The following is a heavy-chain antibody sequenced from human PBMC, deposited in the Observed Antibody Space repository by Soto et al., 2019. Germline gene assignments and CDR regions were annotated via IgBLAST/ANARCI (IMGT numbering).Heavy chain of an antibody. V-gene: IGHV3-74*01. CDR1: GFTFSNYW. Sequence: EVQLVESGGGLVQPGGSLRLSCAASGFTFSNYWMHWVRQAPGKGLVWVSRINSDGSTTSYADSVKGRFTISRDNAKNTAYLEKNRPEGEDTAVYYCTRDTYYWGQGTLVTVSS. CDR2: INSDGSTT. J-gene: IGHJ4*02. CDR3: TRDTYY.